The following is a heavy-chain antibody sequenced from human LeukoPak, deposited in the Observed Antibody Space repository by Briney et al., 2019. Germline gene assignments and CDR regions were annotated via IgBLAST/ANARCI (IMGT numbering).Heavy chain of an antibody. CDR2: IRYDGSNK. D-gene: IGHD3-3*01. V-gene: IGHV3-30*02. J-gene: IGHJ6*03. CDR3: AKSARDFWSGYHISHGYYYYYYMDV. CDR1: GFTFSSYG. Sequence: PGGSLRLSCAASGFTFSSYGMHWVRQAPGKGLEWVAFIRYDGSNKYYADSVKGRFTISRDNSKNTLYLQMNSLRAEDTAVYYCAKSARDFWSGYHISHGYYYYYYMDVWGKGTTVTVSS.